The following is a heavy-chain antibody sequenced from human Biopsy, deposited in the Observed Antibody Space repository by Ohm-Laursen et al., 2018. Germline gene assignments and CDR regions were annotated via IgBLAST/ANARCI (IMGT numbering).Heavy chain of an antibody. Sequence: GTLSLTCSVSGGSLTGDYWSWIRQSPGKGLEWIGSISDTGSTNYSPSLRGRVTISVGTSKKQFSLKVSSVTPADTAVFFCARLCRLDDYWNDDPPDAFDVWGQGTMVTVSS. CDR1: GGSLTGDY. J-gene: IGHJ3*01. V-gene: IGHV4-59*01. D-gene: IGHD3-3*01. CDR3: ARLCRLDDYWNDDPPDAFDV. CDR2: ISDTGST.